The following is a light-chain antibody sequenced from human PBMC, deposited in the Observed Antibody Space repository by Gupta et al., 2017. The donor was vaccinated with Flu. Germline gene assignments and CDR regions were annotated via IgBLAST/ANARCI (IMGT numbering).Light chain of an antibody. V-gene: IGLV3-21*02. CDR1: FIGGGS. CDR2: VVS. Sequence: KARITCGGAFIGGGSGHWYQQKPGQAPGLVVLVVSDRPSGIPERFSGSKSGLTATLTISTIEAGDEADYYCQLWTYTSNQPLYVFGTGTKVTVL. J-gene: IGLJ1*01. CDR3: QLWTYTSNQPLYV.